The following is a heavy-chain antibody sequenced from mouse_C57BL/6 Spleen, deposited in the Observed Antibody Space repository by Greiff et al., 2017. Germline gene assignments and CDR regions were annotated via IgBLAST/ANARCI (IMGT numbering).Heavy chain of an antibody. D-gene: IGHD2-4*01. Sequence: EVHLVESGGGLVKPGGSLKLSCAASGFTFSDYGMHWVRQAPEKGLEWVAYISSGSSTIYYADTVKGRFTISRDNAKNTLFLQMTSLRSEDTAMYYCARGDDYDGAMDYWGQGTSVTVSS. V-gene: IGHV5-17*01. CDR3: ARGDDYDGAMDY. CDR2: ISSGSSTI. CDR1: GFTFSDYG. J-gene: IGHJ4*01.